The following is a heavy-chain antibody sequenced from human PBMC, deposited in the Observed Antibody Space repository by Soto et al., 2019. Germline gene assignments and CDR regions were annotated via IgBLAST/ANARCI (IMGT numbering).Heavy chain of an antibody. CDR1: GFTFSSYW. Sequence: EVQLVESGGGLVQPGGSLRLSCAASGFTFSSYWMSWVRQAPGKGVEWVANIKQDGSEKYYVDSVKGRFTISRDNAKNSLYLQMNSLRAEDTAVYYCARDTSTVYYYDSSGYYGTYYYYGMDVWGQGTTVTVSS. J-gene: IGHJ6*02. CDR3: ARDTSTVYYYDSSGYYGTYYYYGMDV. D-gene: IGHD3-22*01. CDR2: IKQDGSEK. V-gene: IGHV3-7*03.